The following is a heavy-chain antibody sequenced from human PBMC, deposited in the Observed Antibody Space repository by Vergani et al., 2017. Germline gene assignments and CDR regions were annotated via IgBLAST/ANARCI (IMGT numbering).Heavy chain of an antibody. D-gene: IGHD4-17*01. CDR1: GYSFTSYW. CDR3: ARSPVTTVTTIAWYFDL. Sequence: EVQLVQSGAEVKTPGASLKISCKGSGYSFTSYWIGWVRQMPGKGLEWMGIIYPGDSDTRYSPSLQGQVTISADKAISTAYLQWSSLRASDTAMYYCARSPVTTVTTIAWYFDLWGRGTLVTVSS. J-gene: IGHJ2*01. CDR2: IYPGDSDT. V-gene: IGHV5-51*01.